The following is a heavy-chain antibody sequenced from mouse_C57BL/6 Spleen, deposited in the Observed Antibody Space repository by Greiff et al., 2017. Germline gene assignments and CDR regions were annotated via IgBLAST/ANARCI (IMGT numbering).Heavy chain of an antibody. D-gene: IGHD1-1*01. Sequence: VQLQESGAELVRPGTSVKVSCKASGYAFTNYLIEWVKQRPGQGLEWIGVINPGSGGTNYNEKFKGKATLTADKSSSTAYMQLSSLTSEDSAVYFCARGSGSSYVGAYWGQGTLVTVSA. CDR1: GYAFTNYL. CDR3: ARGSGSSYVGAY. J-gene: IGHJ3*01. CDR2: INPGSGGT. V-gene: IGHV1-54*01.